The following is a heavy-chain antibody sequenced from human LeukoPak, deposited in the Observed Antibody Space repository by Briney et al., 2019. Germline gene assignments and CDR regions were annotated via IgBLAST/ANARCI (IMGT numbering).Heavy chain of an antibody. D-gene: IGHD3-22*01. Sequence: PSETLSLTCAVSGGSISSSNWWSWVRQPPGKGLEWIGEIYHSGSTNYNPSLKSRVTISVDKSKNQFSLKLSSVTAADTAVYYCASTPWSLSDSRGYYYFDYWGQGTLVTVSS. CDR3: ASTPWSLSDSRGYYYFDY. CDR2: IYHSGST. CDR1: GGSISSSNW. V-gene: IGHV4-4*02. J-gene: IGHJ4*02.